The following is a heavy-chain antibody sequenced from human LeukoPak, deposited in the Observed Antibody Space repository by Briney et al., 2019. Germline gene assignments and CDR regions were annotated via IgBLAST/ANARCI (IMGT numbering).Heavy chain of an antibody. D-gene: IGHD2-15*01. J-gene: IGHJ4*02. Sequence: SETLSLTCIVSGGSISSGGYYWTWIRQPPGKGLEWVGSIYLSGSTYSYFNPSLKSRVTISAVGSKNQFSLELNSMTAADTAVYYCAREVCSGGSCYYYFDYWGQGTLVTVSS. CDR3: AREVCSGGSCYYYFDY. V-gene: IGHV4-30-2*01. CDR1: GGSISSGGYY. CDR2: IYLSGSTYS.